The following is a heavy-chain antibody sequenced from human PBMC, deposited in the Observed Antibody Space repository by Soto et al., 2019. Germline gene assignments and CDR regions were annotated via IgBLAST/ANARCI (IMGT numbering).Heavy chain of an antibody. D-gene: IGHD2-2*01. CDR1: GGTFSSYA. CDR2: IIPICGTA. Sequence: QVQLVQSGAEVKKPGSSVKVSCKASGGTFSSYAISWVRQAPGQGLEWMGGIIPICGTANYAQKFQGRVTITADESTSTAYMELSSLRSEDTAVYYCARVGSVVVVPAAIADYYYYYGMDVWGQGTTVTVSS. V-gene: IGHV1-69*01. CDR3: ARVGSVVVVPAAIADYYYYYGMDV. J-gene: IGHJ6*02.